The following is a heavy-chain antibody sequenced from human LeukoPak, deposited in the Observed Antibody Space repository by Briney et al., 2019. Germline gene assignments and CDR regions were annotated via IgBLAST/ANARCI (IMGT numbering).Heavy chain of an antibody. CDR3: ARDFGGSVDP. D-gene: IGHD3-10*01. J-gene: IGHJ5*02. V-gene: IGHV3-9*01. CDR1: GFTFDDYA. Sequence: PGGSLRLSCAASGFTFDDYAMHWVRQAPGKGLEWVSGISWNSGSIGYADSVKGRFTISRDNAKNSLYLQMNSLRAEDTAVYYCARDFGGSVDPWGQGTLVTVSS. CDR2: ISWNSGSI.